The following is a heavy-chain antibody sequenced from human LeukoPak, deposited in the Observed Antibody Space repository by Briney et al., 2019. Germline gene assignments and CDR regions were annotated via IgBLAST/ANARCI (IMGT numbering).Heavy chain of an antibody. CDR1: GYTFTGYY. CDR2: INPNSGGT. Sequence: GASVKVSCKTSGYTFTGYYIHWVRQAPGQGLQWLGWINPNSGGTNYAQNFQGRVTVTRDTSTATAYMELRWLTSDDTAVYYCARDLFTRKTLGNWDSRAFHTWGQGTMVTVSS. V-gene: IGHV1-2*02. J-gene: IGHJ3*02. CDR3: ARDLFTRKTLGNWDSRAFHT. D-gene: IGHD1-14*01.